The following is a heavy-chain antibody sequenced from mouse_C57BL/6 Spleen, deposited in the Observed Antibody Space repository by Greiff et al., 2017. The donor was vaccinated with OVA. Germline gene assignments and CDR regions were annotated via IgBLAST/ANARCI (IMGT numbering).Heavy chain of an antibody. D-gene: IGHD4-1*01. Sequence: QVQLKQSGAELVRPGASVTLSCKASGYTFTDYEMHWVKQTPVHGLEWIGAIDPETGGTAYNQKFKGKAILTADKSSSTAYMELRSLTSEDSAVYYCTRKRELGRFIDYWGQGTTLTVSS. J-gene: IGHJ2*01. CDR2: IDPETGGT. CDR1: GYTFTDYE. V-gene: IGHV1-15*01. CDR3: TRKRELGRFIDY.